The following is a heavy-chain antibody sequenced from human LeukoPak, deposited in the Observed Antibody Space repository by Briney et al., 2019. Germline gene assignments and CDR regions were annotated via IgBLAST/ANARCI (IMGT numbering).Heavy chain of an antibody. J-gene: IGHJ4*02. CDR1: NGPINTYQ. V-gene: IGHV4-59*12. CDR3: ARSDSGSFDY. D-gene: IGHD1-26*01. Sequence: PSETLSLTCTVSNGPINTYQWSWIRQPPGKGLEWIGNIHYSGSANYNPSLKSRVTISVDTSKNQFSLKLSSVTAADTAVYYCARSDSGSFDYWGQGTLVTVSS. CDR2: IHYSGSA.